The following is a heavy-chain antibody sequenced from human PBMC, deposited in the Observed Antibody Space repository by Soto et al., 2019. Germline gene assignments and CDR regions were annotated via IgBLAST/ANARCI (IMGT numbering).Heavy chain of an antibody. D-gene: IGHD6-25*01. V-gene: IGHV4-31*11. Sequence: SETLSLTCAVSGGSISRGGYYWTWFRQHPGKGLEWIGHIYYSGTTYYNPSLKSRITISIDTSKNQFSLKLSSVTAADSAVYYCASGYKFPFPYRGHGTLVRVS. J-gene: IGHJ4*01. CDR1: GGSISRGGYY. CDR3: ASGYKFPFPY. CDR2: IYYSGTT.